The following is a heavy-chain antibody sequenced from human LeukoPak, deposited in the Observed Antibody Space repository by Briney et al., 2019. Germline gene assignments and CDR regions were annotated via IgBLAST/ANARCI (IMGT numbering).Heavy chain of an antibody. V-gene: IGHV4-31*03. CDR2: IYYSGST. D-gene: IGHD3-10*01. J-gene: IGHJ4*02. CDR3: ARRVKRGPLDY. CDR1: GGSISSGGYY. Sequence: PSETLSLTCTVSGGSISSGGYYWSWIRQHPGKGLEWIGYIYYSGSTYYNPSLKSRVTISVDTSKNQFSLKLSSVTAADTAVYYCARRVKRGPLDYWGQGTLVTVSS.